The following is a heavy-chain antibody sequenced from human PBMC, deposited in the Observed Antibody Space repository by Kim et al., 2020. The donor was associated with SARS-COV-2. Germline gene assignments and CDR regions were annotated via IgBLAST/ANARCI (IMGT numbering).Heavy chain of an antibody. Sequence: SVKVSCKASGGTFSSYAISWVRQAPGQGLEWMGGIIPIFGTANYAQKFQGRVTITADESTSTAYMELSSLRSEDTAVYYCARVIPCIRSACWFDPWGQGTLVTVSS. CDR2: IIPIFGTA. CDR3: ARVIPCIRSACWFDP. J-gene: IGHJ5*02. CDR1: GGTFSSYA. V-gene: IGHV1-69*13. D-gene: IGHD2-21*01.